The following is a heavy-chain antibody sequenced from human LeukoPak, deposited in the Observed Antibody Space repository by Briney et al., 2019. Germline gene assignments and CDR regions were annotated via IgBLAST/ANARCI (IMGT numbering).Heavy chain of an antibody. J-gene: IGHJ4*02. V-gene: IGHV4-4*07. CDR3: ARGAPSGSYSVFDY. CDR2: IYGYGST. CDR1: GDSISSHY. D-gene: IGHD1-26*01. Sequence: EPSETLSLTCTVSGDSISSHYWSWIRQPAGKGLEWIGRIYGYGSTIYNPSLRSRVTVSVDTSKNQFSLRLSSVTAADTAVYYCARGAPSGSYSVFDYWGQGTLVTVSS.